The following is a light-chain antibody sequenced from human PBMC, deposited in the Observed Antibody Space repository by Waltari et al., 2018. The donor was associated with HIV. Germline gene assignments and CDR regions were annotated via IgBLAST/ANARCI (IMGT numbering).Light chain of an antibody. CDR2: EHN. V-gene: IGLV1-51*02. CDR1: SYNIGTNY. J-gene: IGLJ3*02. Sequence: QSVLTQPPSVSAAPGQKVTISCSGTSYNIGTNYVSWYQQPPGTAPKPHIYEHNKRPSGIPDRFSGSKSGTSATLGITGLQTGDEADYYCGTWDSSLSAGVFGGGTKVTV. CDR3: GTWDSSLSAGV.